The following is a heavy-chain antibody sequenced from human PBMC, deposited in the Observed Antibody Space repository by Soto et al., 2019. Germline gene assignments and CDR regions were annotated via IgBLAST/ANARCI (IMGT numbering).Heavy chain of an antibody. CDR1: GGSISSSSYY. CDR2: IYYSGST. V-gene: IGHV4-39*01. J-gene: IGHJ4*02. D-gene: IGHD5-12*01. Sequence: SETLSLTCTVSGGSISSSSYYWGWIRQPPGKGLEWIGSIYYSGSTYYNPSLKSRVTISVDTSKNQFSLKLSSVTAADTAVYYCARHVSDIVATIPDYWGQGTLVTVSS. CDR3: ARHVSDIVATIPDY.